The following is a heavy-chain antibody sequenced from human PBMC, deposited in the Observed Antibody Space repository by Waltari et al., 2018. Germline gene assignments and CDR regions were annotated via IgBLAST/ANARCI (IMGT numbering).Heavy chain of an antibody. Sequence: HVQLQESGPGLVKPSETLSLTCAVSGYSISSGYSWAWIRQPPGKGLEWIATIHQSGTTYYNPPLQSRVTMSVDTSKNQFSLKLSSVTAADTAVYYCARLLGPYFDYWGQGTLVTVSS. CDR2: IHQSGTT. CDR3: ARLLGPYFDY. J-gene: IGHJ4*02. D-gene: IGHD7-27*01. V-gene: IGHV4-38-2*01. CDR1: GYSISSGYS.